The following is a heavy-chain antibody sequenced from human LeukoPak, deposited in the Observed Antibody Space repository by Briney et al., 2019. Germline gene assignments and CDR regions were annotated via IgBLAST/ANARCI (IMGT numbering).Heavy chain of an antibody. V-gene: IGHV4-59*01. D-gene: IGHD4-17*01. Sequence: SETVSLTCTVSGGPISSYYWSWIRQPPGKGLEWIGYIYYSGSTNYNPSLKSRVTISVDTSKNQFSLKLSSVTAADTAVYYCARVYGVTKDYWGQGTLVTVSS. J-gene: IGHJ4*02. CDR1: GGPISSYY. CDR2: IYYSGST. CDR3: ARVYGVTKDY.